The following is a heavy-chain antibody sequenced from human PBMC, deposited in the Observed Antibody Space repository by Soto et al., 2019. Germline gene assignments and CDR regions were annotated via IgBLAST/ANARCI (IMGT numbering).Heavy chain of an antibody. CDR1: GFTFSSYE. CDR3: ARGSITIFGVVLY. J-gene: IGHJ4*02. Sequence: GGSLRLSCAASGFTFSSYEMNWVRPAPGKGLEWVSYISGSSSTIYYADSVRGRFTVSRDNAKNSLYLQMNSLRAEDTAVYYCARGSITIFGVVLYWGQGTLVTVSS. CDR2: ISGSSSTI. D-gene: IGHD3-3*01. V-gene: IGHV3-48*03.